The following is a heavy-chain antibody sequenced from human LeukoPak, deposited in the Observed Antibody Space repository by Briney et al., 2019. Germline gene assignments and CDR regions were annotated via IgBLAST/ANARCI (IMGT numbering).Heavy chain of an antibody. CDR1: GFTFSSYA. CDR2: MSGSGGST. D-gene: IGHD3-9*01. V-gene: IGHV3-23*01. Sequence: SGGSLRLSCAASGFTFSSYAMSWVRQAPGKGLEWVSAMSGSGGSTYYADSVKGRFTISRDNSKNTLYLQMNSLRAEDTAVYYCAKGGTEGYDILTGLDYWGQGTLVTVSS. J-gene: IGHJ4*02. CDR3: AKGGTEGYDILTGLDY.